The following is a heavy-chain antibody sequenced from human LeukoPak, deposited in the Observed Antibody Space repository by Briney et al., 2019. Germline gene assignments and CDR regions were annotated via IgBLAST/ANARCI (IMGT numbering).Heavy chain of an antibody. Sequence: GGSLRLSCAASGFTFSSYGLHWVRQAPGKGLEWVAVIANDGSNKHYADSVKARFTISSDNSKNTLYLQMNILRAEDTAVYYCAKDKWEVPRGIDYWGQGTLVTVSS. J-gene: IGHJ4*02. CDR1: GFTFSSYG. D-gene: IGHD1-26*01. V-gene: IGHV3-30*18. CDR3: AKDKWEVPRGIDY. CDR2: IANDGSNK.